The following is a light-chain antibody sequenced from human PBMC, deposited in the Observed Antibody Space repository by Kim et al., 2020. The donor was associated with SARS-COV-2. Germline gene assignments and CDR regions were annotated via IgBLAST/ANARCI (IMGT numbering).Light chain of an antibody. J-gene: IGLJ3*02. V-gene: IGLV3-1*01. Sequence: SYELTQPPSVSVSPGQTASITCPGDKLGDKYACWYQQKPGQSPVLVIYQDSKRPSGIPERFSGSNSGNTATLTISGTQAMDEADYYCQAWDSSTWVFGGG. CDR1: KLGDKY. CDR3: QAWDSSTWV. CDR2: QDS.